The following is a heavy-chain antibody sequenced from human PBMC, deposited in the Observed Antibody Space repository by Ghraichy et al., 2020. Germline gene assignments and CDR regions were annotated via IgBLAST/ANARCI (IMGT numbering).Heavy chain of an antibody. CDR3: ASVVVPAAREDFDL. D-gene: IGHD2-2*01. CDR2: ISSSGSTI. V-gene: IGHV3-11*01. CDR1: GFTFSDYY. Sequence: GGSLRLSCAASGFTFSDYYMSWIRQAPGKGLEWVSYISSSGSTIYYADSVKGRFTISRDNAKNSLYLQMNSLRAEDTAVYYCASVVVPAAREDFDLWGRGTLVTVSS. J-gene: IGHJ2*01.